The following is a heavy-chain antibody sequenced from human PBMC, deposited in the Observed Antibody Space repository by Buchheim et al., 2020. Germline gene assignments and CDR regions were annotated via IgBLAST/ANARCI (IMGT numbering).Heavy chain of an antibody. D-gene: IGHD6-19*01. Sequence: EVQLVQSGAEVKKPGESLKISCKGSGYSFTSYWIGWVRQMPGKGLEWMGIIYPGDSDTRYSPSFQGQVTISADKSISTAYPQWSSLKASDTAMYYCARHLVHSSGWYPRSYYYYGMDVWGQGTT. CDR3: ARHLVHSSGWYPRSYYYYGMDV. CDR1: GYSFTSYW. CDR2: IYPGDSDT. J-gene: IGHJ6*02. V-gene: IGHV5-51*01.